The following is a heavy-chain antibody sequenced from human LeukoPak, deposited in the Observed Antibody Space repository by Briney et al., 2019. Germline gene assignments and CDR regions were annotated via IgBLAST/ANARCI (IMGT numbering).Heavy chain of an antibody. Sequence: GGPLRLSCAASGFTFSSYGMHWVRQAPGKGLEWVAFIRHDGSNKYYADSAKGRFTISRDNAKNSLYLQMNSLRAEDTAVYYCAELGITMIGGVWGKGTTVTISS. CDR1: GFTFSSYG. D-gene: IGHD3-10*02. CDR3: AELGITMIGGV. CDR2: IRHDGSNK. J-gene: IGHJ6*04. V-gene: IGHV3-30*02.